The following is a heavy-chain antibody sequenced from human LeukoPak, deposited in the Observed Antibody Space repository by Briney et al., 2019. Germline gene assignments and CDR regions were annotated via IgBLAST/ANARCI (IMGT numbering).Heavy chain of an antibody. D-gene: IGHD2-15*01. CDR1: GGSISSGGYS. J-gene: IGHJ2*01. CDR3: ARDIGDCSGGSCRYFDL. CDR2: IYHSGST. V-gene: IGHV4-30-2*01. Sequence: SQTLSLNCAVSGGSISSGGYSWSWIRQPPGKGLEWIGYIYHSGSTYYNPSLKSRVTISVDRSKNQFSLKLSSVTAADTAVYYCARDIGDCSGGSCRYFDLWGRGTLVTVSS.